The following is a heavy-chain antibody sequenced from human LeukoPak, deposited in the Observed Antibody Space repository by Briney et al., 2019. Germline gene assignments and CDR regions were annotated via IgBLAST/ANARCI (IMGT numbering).Heavy chain of an antibody. D-gene: IGHD2-2*01. V-gene: IGHV4-39*07. CDR3: ARDTSYCSSTSCHFNWFDP. CDR2: IYYSGST. J-gene: IGHJ5*02. CDR1: GGSISSSSYY. Sequence: PSETLSLTCTVSGGSISSSSYYWGWIRQPPGKGLEWIGSIYYSGSTYYNPSLKSRVTISVDTSKNQFSLKLSSVTAADTAVYYCARDTSYCSSTSCHFNWFDPWGQGTLVTVSS.